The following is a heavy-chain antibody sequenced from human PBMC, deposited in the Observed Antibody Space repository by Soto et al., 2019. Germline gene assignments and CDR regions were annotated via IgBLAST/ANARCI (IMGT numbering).Heavy chain of an antibody. CDR3: ARVPRQLPVDY. V-gene: IGHV4-34*01. CDR1: GGSFSGYY. Sequence: QVQLQQWGAGLLKPSETLSPTCAVYGGSFSGYYWSWIRQPPGKGLEWIGEINHSGSTNYNPSLKSRVTISVDTSKNQFSLKLSSVTAADTAVYYCARVPRQLPVDYWGQGTLVTVSS. D-gene: IGHD6-6*01. J-gene: IGHJ4*02. CDR2: INHSGST.